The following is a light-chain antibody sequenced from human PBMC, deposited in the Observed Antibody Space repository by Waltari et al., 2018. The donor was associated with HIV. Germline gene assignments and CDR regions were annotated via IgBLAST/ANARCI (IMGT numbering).Light chain of an antibody. V-gene: IGLV4-69*01. Sequence: QVVLTQSPAASASLGASVKLTCPLSSGRSNYAIAWHQLQPGKGPRYLMKLNRYGSHTKGDAIPDRCSGSSSGAARHPTISSRQSDDEADYYCQTWDTGIRVFGGGTKLTVL. CDR1: SGRSNYA. CDR2: LNRYGSH. CDR3: QTWDTGIRV. J-gene: IGLJ3*02.